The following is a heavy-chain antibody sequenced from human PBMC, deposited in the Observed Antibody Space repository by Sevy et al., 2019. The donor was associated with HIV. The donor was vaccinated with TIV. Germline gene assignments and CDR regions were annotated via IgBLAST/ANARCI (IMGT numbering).Heavy chain of an antibody. V-gene: IGHV3-21*01. Sequence: GGSLRLSCAASGFTFSTYSMNWVRQAPGKGLEWVSSISSSITYIYYADSVKGRFTISRDNAKNSLYLQMNSLRAEDTAVYYCARGLMTTVTSDAAHPPLYWGQGTLVTVSS. J-gene: IGHJ4*02. D-gene: IGHD4-4*01. CDR3: ARGLMTTVTSDAAHPPLY. CDR2: ISSSITYI. CDR1: GFTFSTYS.